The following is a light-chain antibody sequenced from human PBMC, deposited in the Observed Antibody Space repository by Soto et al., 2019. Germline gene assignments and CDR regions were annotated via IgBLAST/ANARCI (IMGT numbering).Light chain of an antibody. J-gene: IGLJ3*02. Sequence: QAVVTQPPSMSGAPGQRVTISCTGSSSNIGAGYDVHWYQHLPGTAPKLLIYGNSNRPSGVPDRFSGSKSGTSASLAITGLQAEDEADYYCQSYDSSLSAGVFGGGTKLTVL. V-gene: IGLV1-40*01. CDR1: SSNIGAGYD. CDR3: QSYDSSLSAGV. CDR2: GNS.